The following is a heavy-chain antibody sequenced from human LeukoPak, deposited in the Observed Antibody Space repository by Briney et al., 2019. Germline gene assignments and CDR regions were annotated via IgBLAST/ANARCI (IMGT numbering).Heavy chain of an antibody. J-gene: IGHJ4*02. V-gene: IGHV3-7*01. Sequence: PGGSLRLSCAASGFAFSSYWMTWVRQAPGKGLEWVANIEPDGSGKNDVDSVKGRFTISRDNAKNSLYLQMKGLRVEDTAVYYRSSQPAVLDLDCWGQGTLVTVSS. CDR3: SSQPAVLDLDC. CDR1: GFAFSSYW. D-gene: IGHD6-19*01. CDR2: IEPDGSGK.